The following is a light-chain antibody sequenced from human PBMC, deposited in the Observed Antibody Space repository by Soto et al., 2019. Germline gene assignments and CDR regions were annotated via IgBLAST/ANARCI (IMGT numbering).Light chain of an antibody. CDR3: QNYNRAPYT. V-gene: IGKV1-27*01. Sequence: DIQMTQSPSSLSASVGDRITITCRASQGISSYLAWYQQKPGKVPKLLIYAASTLQSGVPSRFSGSGSGTDFTLTISSLQPEDVATYYCQNYNRAPYTFGQGTKVEIK. CDR1: QGISSY. J-gene: IGKJ1*01. CDR2: AAS.